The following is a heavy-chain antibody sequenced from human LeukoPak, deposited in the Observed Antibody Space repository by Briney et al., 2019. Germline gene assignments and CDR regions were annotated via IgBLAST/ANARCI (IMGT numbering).Heavy chain of an antibody. J-gene: IGHJ6*03. Sequence: PGGSLRLSCAASGFTFSSYWMSWVRQAPGKGLEWVANIKQDGSEKYYVGSVKGRFTISRDNAKNSLYLQMNSLRAEDTAVYYCARGLPPMYSSSWGMNPRPRMSSTNYYYYMDVWGKGTTVTVSS. D-gene: IGHD6-13*01. CDR3: ARGLPPMYSSSWGMNPRPRMSSTNYYYYMDV. CDR2: IKQDGSEK. CDR1: GFTFSSYW. V-gene: IGHV3-7*01.